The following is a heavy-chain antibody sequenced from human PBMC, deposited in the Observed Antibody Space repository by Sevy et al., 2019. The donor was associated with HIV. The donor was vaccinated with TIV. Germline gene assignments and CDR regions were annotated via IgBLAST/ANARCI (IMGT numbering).Heavy chain of an antibody. CDR1: GFTFSSYA. CDR2: ISYDGSNK. V-gene: IGHV3-30-3*01. CDR3: ARERIVAAGTRWFDP. D-gene: IGHD6-13*01. Sequence: GGSPRLSCAASGFTFSSYAMHWVRQAPGKGLEWVAVISYDGSNKYYADSVKGRFTISRDNSKNTLYLQMNSLRAEDTAVYYCARERIVAAGTRWFDPWGQGTLVTVSS. J-gene: IGHJ5*02.